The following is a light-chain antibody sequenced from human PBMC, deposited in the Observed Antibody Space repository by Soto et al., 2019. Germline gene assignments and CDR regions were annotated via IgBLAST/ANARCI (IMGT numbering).Light chain of an antibody. CDR2: YDS. CDR1: NIGRKS. V-gene: IGLV3-21*04. CDR3: QVWDSSSDHVV. Sequence: SYELTQAPSVSVAPGKTATISCGGNNIGRKSVHWYQQKPGQAPVFVIYYDSDRPSGSPERFSGSNSGNTATLTISRVEAGDEADYYCQVWDSSSDHVVFGGGTKLTVL. J-gene: IGLJ2*01.